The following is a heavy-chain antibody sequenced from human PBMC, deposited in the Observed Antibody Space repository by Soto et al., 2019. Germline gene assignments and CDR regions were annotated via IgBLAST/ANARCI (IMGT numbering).Heavy chain of an antibody. Sequence: SETLSLTCTVSGGSITSSPSYWGWIRQPPGKGLEWIGSTYFGGSTYYNPSLTGRVTISVDTSKNQVSLNLNSVTAADTAVYYCARNRNHTALVFDYWGQGDLVTVSS. CDR2: TYFGGST. V-gene: IGHV4-39*01. J-gene: IGHJ4*02. D-gene: IGHD2-8*02. CDR3: ARNRNHTALVFDY. CDR1: GGSITSSPSY.